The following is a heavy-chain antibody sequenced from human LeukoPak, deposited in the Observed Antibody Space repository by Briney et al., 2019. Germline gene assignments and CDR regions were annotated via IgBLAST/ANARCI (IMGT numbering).Heavy chain of an antibody. D-gene: IGHD2-15*01. Sequence: PGGSLRLSCAASGFTFSSYAMSWVRQAPGKGLEWVSTISSSGDSTFYADSVKGHFTISRDNSKNTLYLQMNSLRAEDTAVYYCAKSRYCSGGSCYNFHYWGQGTLVTVSS. V-gene: IGHV3-23*01. CDR2: ISSSGDST. J-gene: IGHJ4*02. CDR3: AKSRYCSGGSCYNFHY. CDR1: GFTFSSYA.